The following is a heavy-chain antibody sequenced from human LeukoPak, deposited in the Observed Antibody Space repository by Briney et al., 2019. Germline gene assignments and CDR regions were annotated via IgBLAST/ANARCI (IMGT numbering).Heavy chain of an antibody. CDR2: INSDGSEG. CDR3: AREPLDY. J-gene: IGHJ4*02. V-gene: IGHV3-7*01. CDR1: GFTFSGFW. Sequence: GGSLRLSCAVSGFTFSGFWMSWSRQAPGKGLEWVASINSDGSEGYYADVVKGRFTISRDNVKNSLYLQMNSLRDEDTAVYYCAREPLDYWGQGTLVTVSS.